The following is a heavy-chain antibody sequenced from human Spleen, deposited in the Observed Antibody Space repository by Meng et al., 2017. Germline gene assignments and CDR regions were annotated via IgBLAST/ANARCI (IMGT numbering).Heavy chain of an antibody. CDR2: INPNSGGT. J-gene: IGHJ1*01. CDR3: ARSDFLQ. Sequence: QAQVVHAGGAEKMPGASVGVSCKASGYTVHSYNIHWVRDAPGQGLEWLGRINPNSGGTDYAQKFQGRVTMTRDTSISTAYMDLRSLRSDDTAVYYCARSDFLQWGQGALVTVSS. CDR1: GYTVHSYN. V-gene: IGHV1-2*06.